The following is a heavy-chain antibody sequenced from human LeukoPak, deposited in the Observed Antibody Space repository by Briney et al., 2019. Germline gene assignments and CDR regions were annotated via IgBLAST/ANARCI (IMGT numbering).Heavy chain of an antibody. J-gene: IGHJ4*02. CDR1: GGSISSSNYY. Sequence: SETLSLTCTVSGGSISSSNYYWGWIRQPPGRGLEWIGNIYYNGNTYYNPSLKSRVTISLDTSENHFSLRLTSVTAADTAMCYCARETSGTYYYWGQGALVTVSS. V-gene: IGHV4-39*07. CDR2: IYYNGNT. D-gene: IGHD1-26*01. CDR3: ARETSGTYYY.